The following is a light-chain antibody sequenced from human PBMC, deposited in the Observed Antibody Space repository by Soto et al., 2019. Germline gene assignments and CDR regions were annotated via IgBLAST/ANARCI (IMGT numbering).Light chain of an antibody. CDR3: GTWDYSLSAWV. CDR1: SSNIANNY. J-gene: IGLJ3*02. CDR2: ENN. V-gene: IGLV1-51*02. Sequence: QSVLTQPPSVSAAPGQKVTISCSGSSSNIANNYVSWYQHLPGTTPKLLIYENNKRPSGIPDRFSGSKSGTSANLGITGLQTGDEADYYCGTWDYSLSAWVFGGGTKLTVL.